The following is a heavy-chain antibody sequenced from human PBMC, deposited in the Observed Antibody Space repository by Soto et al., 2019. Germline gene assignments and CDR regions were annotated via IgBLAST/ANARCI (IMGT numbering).Heavy chain of an antibody. CDR2: IYYSGST. V-gene: IGHV4-59*04. CDR3: GRESYVQVY. D-gene: IGHD3-16*01. CDR1: GVSISSYY. J-gene: IGHJ4*02. Sequence: PSETLSLTCTVSGVSISSYYWSWIRQPPGKGLEWIGCIYYSGSTYYYPSLKSRVTISVDTTNNQFSLKLISVTAADAAAYYCGRESYVQVYWGQGTLVTVSS.